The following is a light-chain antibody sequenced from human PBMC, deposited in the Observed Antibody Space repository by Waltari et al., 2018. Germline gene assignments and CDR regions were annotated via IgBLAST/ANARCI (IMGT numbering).Light chain of an antibody. Sequence: QSVLTQPPSVSGAPGQRVTISCTGSTSNIGAEYDVHWYQQLPGTAPKLLIFRNDNRPPGVPARFSGSKAGSSASLAITGLQAADEADYYCQSYDRHLSGFVFGGGTKLTVL. J-gene: IGLJ2*01. CDR3: QSYDRHLSGFV. CDR2: RND. CDR1: TSNIGAEYD. V-gene: IGLV1-40*01.